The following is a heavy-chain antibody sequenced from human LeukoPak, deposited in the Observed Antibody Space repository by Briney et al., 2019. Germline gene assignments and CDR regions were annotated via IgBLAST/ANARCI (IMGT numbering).Heavy chain of an antibody. V-gene: IGHV1-2*02. J-gene: IGHJ3*02. CDR3: ATTSVAVAGAPDAFDI. CDR1: GYTFSGFY. D-gene: IGHD6-19*01. Sequence: ASLKVSCKASGYTFSGFYIYWVRQAPGQGLEWMGWISPNSGGTNYAQKFQGRVTMTRDTSISTAYMELSRLRSDDTAVYYCATTSVAVAGAPDAFDIWGQGTMVTVSS. CDR2: ISPNSGGT.